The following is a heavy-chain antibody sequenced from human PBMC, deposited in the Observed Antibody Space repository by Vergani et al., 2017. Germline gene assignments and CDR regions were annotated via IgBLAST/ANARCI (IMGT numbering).Heavy chain of an antibody. CDR3: ARERGDMVAPFDY. CDR1: GGSISSGSYY. Sequence: QVQLQESGPGLVKPSQTLSLTCTVSGGSISSGSYYWSWIRQPAGKGLEWIGRIYTSGSTNYNPSLKSRVTISVDTSKNQFSLKLSSVTAADTAVYYCARERGDMVAPFDYWGQGTLVSVSS. D-gene: IGHD5-12*01. J-gene: IGHJ4*02. V-gene: IGHV4-61*02. CDR2: IYTSGST.